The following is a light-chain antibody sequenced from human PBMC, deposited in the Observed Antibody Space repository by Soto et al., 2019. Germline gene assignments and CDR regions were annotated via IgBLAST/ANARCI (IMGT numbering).Light chain of an antibody. V-gene: IGLV2-14*03. CDR1: SSDVGGYNY. Sequence: QSALTQPASVSGSPGQSITISCTGTSSDVGGYNYVSWYQHHPGKAPKLIIYDVSNRPSGVSNRFSGSKSGNTASLTISGLQTEGEADYYCSSYTTSNTRQIVFGTVTKLTVL. CDR2: DVS. J-gene: IGLJ1*01. CDR3: SSYTTSNTRQIV.